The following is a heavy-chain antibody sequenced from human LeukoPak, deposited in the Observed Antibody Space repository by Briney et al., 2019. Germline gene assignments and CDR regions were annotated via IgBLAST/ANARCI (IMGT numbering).Heavy chain of an antibody. Sequence: SETLSLTCTVSGGSISSGSYYWSWIRQPAGKGLEWIGRIYTSGSTNYNPSLKSRVTISVDTSKNQFSLELSSVTAADTAVYYCARGWVPQGFYYYYYMDVWGKGTTVTISS. CDR3: ARGWVPQGFYYYYYMDV. J-gene: IGHJ6*03. D-gene: IGHD5-24*01. CDR1: GGSISSGSYY. CDR2: IYTSGST. V-gene: IGHV4-61*02.